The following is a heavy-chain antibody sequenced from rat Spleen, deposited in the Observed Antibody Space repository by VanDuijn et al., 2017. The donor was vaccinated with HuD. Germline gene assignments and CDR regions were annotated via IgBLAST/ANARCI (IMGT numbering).Heavy chain of an antibody. J-gene: IGHJ4*01. D-gene: IGHD1-4*01. V-gene: IGHV2-6*01. Sequence: QVQLKESGPGLVQPSQTLSLTCTVSGFSLTTNSIHWVRQPPGKGLEWIAAISSGGSTYYNSVLKSRLSISRDTSKSQVFLKMNSLQTEDTAMYFCARSPGWVMDAWGQGASVTVSS. CDR3: ARSPGWVMDA. CDR1: GFSLTTNS. CDR2: ISSGGST.